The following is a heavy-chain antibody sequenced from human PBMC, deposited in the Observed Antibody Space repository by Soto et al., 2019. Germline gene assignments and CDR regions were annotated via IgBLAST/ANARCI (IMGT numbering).Heavy chain of an antibody. CDR3: ARGTMLRGPGYYYAMDV. CDR1: GDSISRNGFF. J-gene: IGHJ6*02. V-gene: IGHV4-31*03. CDR2: IYNSGSS. Sequence: SETLSLTCTVSGDSISRNGFFWTWIRQHPGKGLEWIGYIYNSGSSYYNPSLKSRVIISVDTSKNHFSLNLTAVTAADTAVYYCARGTMLRGPGYYYAMDVWGQGTTVTVSS. D-gene: IGHD3-10*01.